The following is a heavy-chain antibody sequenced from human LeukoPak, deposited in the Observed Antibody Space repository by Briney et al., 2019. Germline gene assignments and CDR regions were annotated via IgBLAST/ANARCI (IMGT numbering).Heavy chain of an antibody. V-gene: IGHV3-7*01. J-gene: IGHJ4*02. Sequence: GGSLRLSCAASGFIFSNSWMSWVRQAPGKVLEWVADINQDGSERNYRDSVKGRFTISRDDAHNSLYLRMSNLRVEDTAVYYCGRGIGWLQSQWGQGTLVTVSS. CDR2: INQDGSER. CDR3: GRGIGWLQSQ. D-gene: IGHD5-24*01. CDR1: GFIFSNSW.